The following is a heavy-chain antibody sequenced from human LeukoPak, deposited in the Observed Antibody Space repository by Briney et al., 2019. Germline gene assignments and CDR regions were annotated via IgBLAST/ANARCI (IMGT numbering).Heavy chain of an antibody. CDR3: TTADSSGYYCFDY. CDR2: IKSKTDGGTT. CDR1: GFTFSNAW. Sequence: PGGSLRLSCAASGFTFSNAWMSWVRQAPGKGLEWVGRIKSKTDGGTTDYAAPVKGRFTISRDDSKNTLYLQMNSLKTEDTAVYYCTTADSSGYYCFDYWGQGTLVTVSS. J-gene: IGHJ4*02. V-gene: IGHV3-15*01. D-gene: IGHD3-22*01.